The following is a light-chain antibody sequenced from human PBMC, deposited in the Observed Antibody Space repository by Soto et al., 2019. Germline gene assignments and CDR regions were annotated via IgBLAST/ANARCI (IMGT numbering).Light chain of an antibody. Sequence: EIVLTQSPGTLSLSPGERATLSCRASQSVTSSYLAWYQQKPGQAPRLLIYGASSRATGIPDRFSGSGSGTDFALTISRPEPEDFAVFYCQQYSSSPWAFGQGTKVEIK. CDR2: GAS. CDR1: QSVTSSY. CDR3: QQYSSSPWA. V-gene: IGKV3-20*01. J-gene: IGKJ1*01.